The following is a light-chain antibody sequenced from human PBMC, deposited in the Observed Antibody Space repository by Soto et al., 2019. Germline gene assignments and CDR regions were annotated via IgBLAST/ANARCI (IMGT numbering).Light chain of an antibody. J-gene: IGKJ2*01. CDR3: QQYYSFPYT. CDR1: QRVLYNSNNKNY. Sequence: IVMTQSPDSLPVSLGERATFNCKSSQRVLYNSNNKNYLAWYQQKPGQPPKLLIYWASTREFGVPDRFSGSGSGTDFTLTISSLQAEDVAVYYCQQYYSFPYTFGRGTKVEIK. CDR2: WAS. V-gene: IGKV4-1*01.